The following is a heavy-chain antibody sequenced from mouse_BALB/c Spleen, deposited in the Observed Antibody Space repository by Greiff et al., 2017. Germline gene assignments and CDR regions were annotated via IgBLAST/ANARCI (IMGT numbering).Heavy chain of an antibody. Sequence: VQLQQSGAELARPGASVKLSCKASGYTFTSYWMQWVKQRPGQGLEWIGAIYPGDGDTRYTQKFKGKATLTADKSSSTAYMQLSSLASEDSAVYYCAREKVGSSSWYFDVWGAGTTVTVSS. CDR2: IYPGDGDT. CDR3: AREKVGSSSWYFDV. V-gene: IGHV1-87*01. J-gene: IGHJ1*01. CDR1: GYTFTSYW. D-gene: IGHD1-1*01.